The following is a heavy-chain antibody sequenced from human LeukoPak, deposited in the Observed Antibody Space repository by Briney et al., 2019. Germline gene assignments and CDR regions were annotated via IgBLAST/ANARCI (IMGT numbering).Heavy chain of an antibody. CDR3: ARVVGVTNFDY. CDR1: GGSFSGYY. Sequence: SETLSLTCAVYGGSFSGYYWSWIRQPPGKGLEWIGEINHSGSTNYNLSPKGRVTISVDTSKNQFSLKLSSVTAADTAVYYCARVVGVTNFDYWGQGTLVTVSS. V-gene: IGHV4-34*01. D-gene: IGHD4-17*01. CDR2: INHSGST. J-gene: IGHJ4*02.